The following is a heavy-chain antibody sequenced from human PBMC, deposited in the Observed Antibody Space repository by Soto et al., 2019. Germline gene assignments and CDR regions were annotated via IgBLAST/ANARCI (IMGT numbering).Heavy chain of an antibody. V-gene: IGHV4-4*02. CDR3: GRDLTSNANCIDP. J-gene: IGHJ5*02. CDR1: GGSFTSNNW. CDR2: IYRTGST. D-gene: IGHD2-2*01. Sequence: PSETLSLTCAVSGGSFTSNNWWTWVRQPPGQWLEWIGDIYRTGSTNYNPSLESRLTMSLDRSKNQFSLRLTSLTAADTAVYFCGRDLTSNANCIDPWGQGTLVTVSS.